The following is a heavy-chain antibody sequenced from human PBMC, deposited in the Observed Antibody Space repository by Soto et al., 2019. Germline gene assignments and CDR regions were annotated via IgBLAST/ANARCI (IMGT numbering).Heavy chain of an antibody. CDR2: AHSGWRS. CDR3: GREIRGYSRALDY. CDR1: GDSVNSENYF. Sequence: VQLRESGPGLVQPSGTLSLTCNVSGDSVNSENYFWTWIRQSPGKGLEWIGYAHSGWRSDYNPSLKSRVTISLNTPVNQFSLELTSVTAADTAVYYCGREIRGYSRALDYWGQGTLVAVSS. D-gene: IGHD5-18*01. V-gene: IGHV4-61*01. J-gene: IGHJ4*02.